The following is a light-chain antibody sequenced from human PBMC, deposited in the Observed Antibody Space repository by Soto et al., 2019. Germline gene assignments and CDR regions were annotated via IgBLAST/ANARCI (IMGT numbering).Light chain of an antibody. Sequence: DIQMTQSASTLASSVGDRVTITCRASHSIISWLAWYQQKRGKAPKPLIYKASSLESGVPSRFSGSGSGTEFTLTISRLQPDDFAPYYCQQHNGYQYTFRQGPKMEIK. CDR2: KAS. CDR3: QQHNGYQYT. J-gene: IGKJ2*01. CDR1: HSIISW. V-gene: IGKV1-5*03.